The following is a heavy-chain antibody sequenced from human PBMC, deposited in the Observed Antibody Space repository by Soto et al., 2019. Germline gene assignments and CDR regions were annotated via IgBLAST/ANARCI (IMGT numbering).Heavy chain of an antibody. Sequence: ASVKVSCKVSGYTLTELSMHWVRQAPGKGLEWMGGFDPEDGETIYAQKFQGRVTMTEDTSTDTAYMELSSLRSEDTAVYYCATDQLPRDYYDSSGIGIFDYWGLGTLVTVSS. CDR2: FDPEDGET. V-gene: IGHV1-24*01. CDR1: GYTLTELS. D-gene: IGHD3-22*01. J-gene: IGHJ4*02. CDR3: ATDQLPRDYYDSSGIGIFDY.